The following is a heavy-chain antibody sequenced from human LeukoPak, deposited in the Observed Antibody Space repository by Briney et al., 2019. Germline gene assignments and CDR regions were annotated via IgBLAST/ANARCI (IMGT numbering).Heavy chain of an antibody. J-gene: IGHJ5*02. CDR2: MNPYSGNK. Sequence: GASVKVSCKASGCTFTNYDINWVRQATGQGFEWMGWMNPYSGNKVYAQKFQDRVTMTRDTSMTTAYMELNSLTSEDTAVYYCVRRLDTIEFDPWGQGTPVTVSS. V-gene: IGHV1-8*02. D-gene: IGHD5-12*01. CDR3: VRRLDTIEFDP. CDR1: GCTFTNYD.